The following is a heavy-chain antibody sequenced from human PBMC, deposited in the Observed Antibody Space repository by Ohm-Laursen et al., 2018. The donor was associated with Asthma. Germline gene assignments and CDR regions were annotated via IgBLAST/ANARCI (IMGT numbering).Heavy chain of an antibody. CDR2: INAGNGNT. CDR3: ARSLWSVSTWGDFEYYFDY. J-gene: IGHJ4*02. D-gene: IGHD2-21*02. V-gene: IGHV1-3*01. Sequence: ASVKVSCKASGYTFTSYAMHWVRQAPGQRLEWMGWINAGNGNTKYSQKFQGRVTITRDTSASTAYMELSSLRSEDTAVYYCARSLWSVSTWGDFEYYFDYWGQGTLVTVSS. CDR1: GYTFTSYA.